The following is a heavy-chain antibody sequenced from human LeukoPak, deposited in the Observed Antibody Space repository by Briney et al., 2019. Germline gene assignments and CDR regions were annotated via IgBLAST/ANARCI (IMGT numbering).Heavy chain of an antibody. CDR1: GFSFSTYA. J-gene: IGHJ4*02. Sequence: GGSLRLSCAASGFSFSTYAMSWVRQAPGQGLEWVSAISGSGKTYYPDSVKGWFTISRDNSKNTLFLQMNGLRAEDTAVYYCAKERDAKGYFDYWGQGTLVTVSS. CDR2: ISGSGKT. V-gene: IGHV3-23*01. CDR3: AKERDAKGYFDY.